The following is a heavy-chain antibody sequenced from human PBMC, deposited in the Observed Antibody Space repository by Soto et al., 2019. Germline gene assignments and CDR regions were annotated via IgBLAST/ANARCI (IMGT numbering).Heavy chain of an antibody. V-gene: IGHV3-7*01. CDR3: ARETGYSSGYGAFDI. Sequence: GGSLRLSCAASGFTFSSYWMSWVRQAPGNGLEWVANIKQDGSEKYYVDSVKGRFTISRDNAKNSLYLQMNSLRAEDMAVYYCARETGYSSGYGAFDIWGQGTMVTVSS. CDR2: IKQDGSEK. D-gene: IGHD6-19*01. CDR1: GFTFSSYW. J-gene: IGHJ3*02.